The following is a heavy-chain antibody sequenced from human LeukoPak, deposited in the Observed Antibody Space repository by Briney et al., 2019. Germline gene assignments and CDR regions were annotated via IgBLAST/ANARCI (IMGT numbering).Heavy chain of an antibody. D-gene: IGHD3-22*01. CDR1: GITVTELP. Sequence: ASVKVSCKVSGITVTELPVHWVRQAPGKGPEWMGGFDPEQGETFYTENFQGRVTVTEDTSTNTAYMELSSLRFEDTAVYYCATGFYFDSGGYYYRYFDSWGQGTLVTVSS. CDR3: ATGFYFDSGGYYYRYFDS. V-gene: IGHV1-24*01. J-gene: IGHJ4*02. CDR2: FDPEQGET.